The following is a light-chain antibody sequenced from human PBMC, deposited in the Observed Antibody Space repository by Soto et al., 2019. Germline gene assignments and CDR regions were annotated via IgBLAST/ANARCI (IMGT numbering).Light chain of an antibody. V-gene: IGLV2-14*01. J-gene: IGLJ2*01. CDR1: SSDVGGYDY. Sequence: QSALTQRASVSGSPGQSITISCTGTSSDVGGYDYVSWYQQHPGKAPKLIIYEVSNRPSGVSDRFSGSKSGSTASLTISGLQAEDEADYYCCSYAGSNNVVFGGGTKLTVL. CDR2: EVS. CDR3: CSYAGSNNVV.